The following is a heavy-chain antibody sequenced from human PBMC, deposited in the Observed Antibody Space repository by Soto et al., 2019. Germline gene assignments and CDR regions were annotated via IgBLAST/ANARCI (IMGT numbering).Heavy chain of an antibody. J-gene: IGHJ4*02. Sequence: QVQLQQWGAGLLKPSETLSLTCAVYGGSFSGYYWSWIRQPPGKGLEWIGEINHSGSTNYNPSLKSRVTISVDTSKNPLSRKLSSVTAADTAVYYCARVGYCSGGSCYSRSAFDYWGQGTLVTVSS. V-gene: IGHV4-34*01. D-gene: IGHD2-15*01. CDR3: ARVGYCSGGSCYSRSAFDY. CDR2: INHSGST. CDR1: GGSFSGYY.